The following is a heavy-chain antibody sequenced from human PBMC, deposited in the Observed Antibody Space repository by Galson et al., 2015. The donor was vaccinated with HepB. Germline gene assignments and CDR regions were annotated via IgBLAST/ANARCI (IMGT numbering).Heavy chain of an antibody. D-gene: IGHD6-13*01. V-gene: IGHV1-69*01. CDR1: GGTFSSYA. CDR3: AREGYSSSWHSYYYYYMDV. Sequence: KASGGTFSSYAISWVRQAPGQGLEWMGGIIPIFGTANYAQKFQGRVTITADESTSTAYMELSSLRSEDTAVYYCAREGYSSSWHSYYYYYMDVWGKGTTVTVSS. J-gene: IGHJ6*03. CDR2: IIPIFGTA.